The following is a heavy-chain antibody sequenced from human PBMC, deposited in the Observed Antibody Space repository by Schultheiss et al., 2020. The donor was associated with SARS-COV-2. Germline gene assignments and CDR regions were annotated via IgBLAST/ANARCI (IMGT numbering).Heavy chain of an antibody. V-gene: IGHV3-23*01. CDR3: AKIAYSDGHIEVPIDY. Sequence: GSLRLSCAASGFTFSSSAISWVRQAPGKGLEWVSGISGNGDSTYYADSVKGRFTISRDNSKNTLYLQVNSLRAEDTAVYYCAKIAYSDGHIEVPIDYWGQGTLVTVSS. CDR2: ISGNGDST. D-gene: IGHD3-16*01. CDR1: GFTFSSSA. J-gene: IGHJ4*02.